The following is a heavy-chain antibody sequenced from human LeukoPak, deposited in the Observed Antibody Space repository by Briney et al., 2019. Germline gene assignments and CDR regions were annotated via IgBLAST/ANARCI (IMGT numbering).Heavy chain of an antibody. CDR3: AREGGYCSGGSCYRRYFDL. V-gene: IGHV1-2*02. J-gene: IGHJ2*01. CDR1: GYTFTGYY. D-gene: IGHD2-15*01. Sequence: ASVKVSCKASGYTFTGYYMHWVRQAPGQGREWMGWINPNSGGTNYAQKFQGRVTMTRDTSISTAYMELSRLRSDNTAVYYCAREGGYCSGGSCYRRYFDLWGRGTLVTVSS. CDR2: INPNSGGT.